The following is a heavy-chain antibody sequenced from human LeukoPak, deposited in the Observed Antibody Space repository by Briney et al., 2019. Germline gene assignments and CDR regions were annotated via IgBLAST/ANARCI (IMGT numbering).Heavy chain of an antibody. CDR2: ISSSISYI. D-gene: IGHD2-15*01. Sequence: PGGSLRLSCAASGFTFSSYSMNWVRQAPGKGLEWVSSISSSISYIYYADSVKGRFTISRANSKNTLYLQMNSLRAEDTAVYYCARAAGRGGSFHFIDFWGQGTLVTVSS. CDR1: GFTFSSYS. V-gene: IGHV3-21*01. J-gene: IGHJ4*02. CDR3: ARAAGRGGSFHFIDF.